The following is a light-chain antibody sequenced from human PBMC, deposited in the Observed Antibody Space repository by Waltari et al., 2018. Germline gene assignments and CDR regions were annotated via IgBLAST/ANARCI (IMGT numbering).Light chain of an antibody. J-gene: IGKJ1*01. Sequence: DIQMTQSPSSLSASVGDRVTITCKASQDISNYLNWYQQKPGKAPKLLIYDASNFETGVPSRFSGSGSGTDFTFTISRLQPEDIATYYCQQYDNLSWTFGQGTKVEIK. V-gene: IGKV1-33*01. CDR3: QQYDNLSWT. CDR1: QDISNY. CDR2: DAS.